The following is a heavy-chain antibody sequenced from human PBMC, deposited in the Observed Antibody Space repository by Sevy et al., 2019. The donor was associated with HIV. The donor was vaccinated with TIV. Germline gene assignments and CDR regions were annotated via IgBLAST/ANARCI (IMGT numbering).Heavy chain of an antibody. J-gene: IGHJ3*01. CDR3: ARVFDSEGAFDL. CDR2: IYNSGNT. Sequence: SETLSFTCTVSGGSIRRYYWSWIRQPPGKGLEWIGYIYNSGNTNYNPSLKSRVTISVDTSKNQFSLRLSSVTAADTAVYYCARVFDSEGAFDLRGQGTMVTVSS. V-gene: IGHV4-59*13. D-gene: IGHD2-21*01. CDR1: GGSIRRYY.